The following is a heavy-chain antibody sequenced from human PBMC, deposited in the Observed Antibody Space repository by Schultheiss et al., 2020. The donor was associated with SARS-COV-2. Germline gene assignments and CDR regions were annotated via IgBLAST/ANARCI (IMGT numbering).Heavy chain of an antibody. J-gene: IGHJ4*02. D-gene: IGHD3-16*01. V-gene: IGHV3-30*03. CDR3: ARAPLYDYVWRWNY. CDR2: ISYDGSNK. Sequence: GGSLRLSCSASGFTFSSYGMHWVRQAPGKGLEWVAVISYDGSNKYYADSVKGRFTISRDNSKNTLYLQMSSLRAEDTAVYYCARAPLYDYVWRWNYWGQGTLVTVSS. CDR1: GFTFSSYG.